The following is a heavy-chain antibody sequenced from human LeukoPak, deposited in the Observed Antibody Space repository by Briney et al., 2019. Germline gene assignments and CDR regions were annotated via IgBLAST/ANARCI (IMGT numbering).Heavy chain of an antibody. CDR1: GYSFTSYW. CDR2: IYPGDSDT. Sequence: GESLKISCKGSGYSFTSYWIGWVRQMPGKGLEWMGIIYPGDSDTRYSPSFQGQVTISADNSVSTAYLQWSSLKASDTAMYYCARQHSSPSYCSGGYCYFDYWGQGTRVTVSS. J-gene: IGHJ4*02. CDR3: ARQHSSPSYCSGGYCYFDY. V-gene: IGHV5-51*01. D-gene: IGHD2-15*01.